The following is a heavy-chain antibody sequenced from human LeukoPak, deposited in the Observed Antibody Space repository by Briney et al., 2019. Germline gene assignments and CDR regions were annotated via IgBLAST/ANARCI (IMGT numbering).Heavy chain of an antibody. J-gene: IGHJ4*02. CDR2: IKQDGSEK. CDR1: GFTFSSYW. Sequence: QSGGSLRLSCAASGFTFSSYWMSWVRQAPGKGLEWVANIKQDGSEKYYVDSVKGRFTISRDNAKNSPYLQMNSLRAEDTAVYYCARDAANYDSSGYYPSVVDYWGQGTLVTVSS. V-gene: IGHV3-7*01. D-gene: IGHD3-22*01. CDR3: ARDAANYDSSGYYPSVVDY.